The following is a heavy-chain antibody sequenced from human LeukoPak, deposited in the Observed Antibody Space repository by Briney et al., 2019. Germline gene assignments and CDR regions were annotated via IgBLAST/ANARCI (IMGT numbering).Heavy chain of an antibody. CDR2: IDPNDSYT. CDR3: ARERVTTTPYYYYGMDV. CDR1: GYSFTSYW. J-gene: IGHJ6*02. D-gene: IGHD4-11*01. V-gene: IGHV5-10-1*01. Sequence: GESLRISCKGSGYSFTSYWISWVRQMPGKGLEWMGRIDPNDSYTNYSPSFQGHVTISADKSISTAYLQWSSLKASDTAMYYCARERVTTTPYYYYGMDVWGQGTTVTVSS.